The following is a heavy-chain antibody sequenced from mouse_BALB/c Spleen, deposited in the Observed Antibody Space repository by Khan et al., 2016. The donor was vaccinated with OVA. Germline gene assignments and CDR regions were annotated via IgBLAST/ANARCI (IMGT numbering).Heavy chain of an antibody. J-gene: IGHJ4*01. V-gene: IGHV1S137*01. CDR3: ARLTLRLDY. CDR2: ITTYSGDT. Sequence: QVQLQQSGPELVRPGVSVKISCKGSGYTFTDYGMHWVRQSPAKSLAWIGVITTYSGDTYYNQKFKGKATMTVDKSSSTAYMELARLTSEDSAIYYCARLTLRLDYWGQGTSVTVSS. CDR1: GYTFTDYG. D-gene: IGHD1-1*01.